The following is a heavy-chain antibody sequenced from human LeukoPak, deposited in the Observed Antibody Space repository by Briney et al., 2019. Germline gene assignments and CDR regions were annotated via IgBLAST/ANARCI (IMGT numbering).Heavy chain of an antibody. CDR2: INHSGST. D-gene: IGHD4-11*01. CDR1: GGSFTGYY. J-gene: IGHJ3*02. Sequence: SETLSLTCAVYGGSFTGYYWSWIRQSPDKGLEWIGEINHSGSTNYNPSLKSRVTMSVDTSNNHFFVELTSVTAADTAVYFCTREGLNDYNNPTDAYIWGQGTMVTVSS. CDR3: TREGLNDYNNPTDAYI. V-gene: IGHV4-34*01.